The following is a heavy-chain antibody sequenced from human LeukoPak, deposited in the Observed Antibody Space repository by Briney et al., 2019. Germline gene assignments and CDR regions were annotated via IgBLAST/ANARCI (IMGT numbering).Heavy chain of an antibody. D-gene: IGHD2-2*01. CDR1: GGTFSSYA. CDR3: ARGSPICSNTSCPFDV. J-gene: IGHJ6*04. V-gene: IGHV1-69*13. Sequence: GASVKVSCKASGGTFSSYAISWVRQAPGQGLEWMGGIIPIFGTANYAQKFQGRVTITADESTSTAYMELSSLRSEDTAVYYCARGSPICSNTSCPFDVWGKGTTVTVSS. CDR2: IIPIFGTA.